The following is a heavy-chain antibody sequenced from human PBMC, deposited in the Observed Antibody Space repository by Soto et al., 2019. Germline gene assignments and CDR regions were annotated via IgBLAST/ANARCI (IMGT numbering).Heavy chain of an antibody. CDR3: ARHFSYYGSGSYYNPV. J-gene: IGHJ4*02. CDR2: IYPGDSDT. Sequence: EVQLVQSGAEVKKPGESLKISCKGSGYSFTSYWIGWVRQMPGKGLEWMGTIYPGDSDTRYSPSFQGQVTISADKSISTAYLQWSSLKASDTAMYYCARHFSYYGSGSYYNPVWGQGTLVTVSS. D-gene: IGHD3-10*01. CDR1: GYSFTSYW. V-gene: IGHV5-51*01.